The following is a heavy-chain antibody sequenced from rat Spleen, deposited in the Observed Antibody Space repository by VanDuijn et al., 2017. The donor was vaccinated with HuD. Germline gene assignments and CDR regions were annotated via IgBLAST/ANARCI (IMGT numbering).Heavy chain of an antibody. V-gene: IGHV5-29*01. CDR2: ISYDGSST. CDR1: GFTFSDYY. CDR3: ARHPIIRAPFDY. Sequence: EVQLVESDGGLVQPGRSLKLSCAASGFTFSDYYMAWVRQAPTKGLEWVATISYDGSSTYYRDSVKGRFTISRDNAKSTLYLQMDSLRSEDTATYYCARHPIIRAPFDYWGQGVMVTVSS. J-gene: IGHJ2*01. D-gene: IGHD4-3*01.